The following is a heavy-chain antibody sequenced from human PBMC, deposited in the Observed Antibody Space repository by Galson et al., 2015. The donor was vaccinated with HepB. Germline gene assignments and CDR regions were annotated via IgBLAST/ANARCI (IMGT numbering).Heavy chain of an antibody. CDR1: GFTFSASA. CDR3: TSPSGAAHLGFDI. J-gene: IGHJ3*02. D-gene: IGHD1-26*01. CDR2: IRGKANKYTT. Sequence: SLRLSCAASGFTFSASAIHWVRQATGKGLEWVGRIRGKANKYTTAYGESVKGRFTISRDDSKDTAYLQMNGLKTEDTALYYCTSPSGAAHLGFDIWGQGTFVTVSS. V-gene: IGHV3-73*01.